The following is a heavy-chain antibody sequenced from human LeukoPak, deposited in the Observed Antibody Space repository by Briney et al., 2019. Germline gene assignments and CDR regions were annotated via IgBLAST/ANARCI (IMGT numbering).Heavy chain of an antibody. CDR1: GGSISSSSYC. CDR2: VYYSGSA. V-gene: IGHV4-39*07. Sequence: SETLSLTCTVSGGSISSSSYCWGWIRQPPGKGLEWIGTVYYSGSAYYNPSLKSRVTISVDTSKNQFSLKLSSVTAADTAVYYCARAKVDRRFDPWGQGTLVTVSS. J-gene: IGHJ5*02. CDR3: ARAKVDRRFDP. D-gene: IGHD1-14*01.